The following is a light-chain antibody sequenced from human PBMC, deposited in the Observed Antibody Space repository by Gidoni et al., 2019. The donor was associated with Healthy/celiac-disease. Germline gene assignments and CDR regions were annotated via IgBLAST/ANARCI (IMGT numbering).Light chain of an antibody. CDR1: QSISSW. CDR3: QQYNRYSS. V-gene: IGKV1-5*03. CDR2: KAS. J-gene: IGKJ1*01. Sequence: DIQLTQSPSTLSASVGDRVTITCRASQSISSWLAWYQQKPGKAPKRLIYKASSLESGVPSRFSGSGSGTEFTLTISSLQPDDFATYYCQQYNRYSSFGQGTKVEIK.